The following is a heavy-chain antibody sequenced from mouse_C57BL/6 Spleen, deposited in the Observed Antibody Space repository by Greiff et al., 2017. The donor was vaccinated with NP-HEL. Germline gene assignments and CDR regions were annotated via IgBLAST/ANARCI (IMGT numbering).Heavy chain of an antibody. CDR1: GFTFSDYG. V-gene: IGHV5-17*01. CDR3: AREYSNYVSWFAY. J-gene: IGHJ3*01. Sequence: EVKLMESGGGLVKPGGSLKLSCAASGFTFSDYGMHWVRQAPEKGLEWVAYISSGSSTIYYADTVKGRFTISRDNAKNTLFLQMTSLRSEDTAMYYCAREYSNYVSWFAYWGQGTLVTVSA. CDR2: ISSGSSTI. D-gene: IGHD2-5*01.